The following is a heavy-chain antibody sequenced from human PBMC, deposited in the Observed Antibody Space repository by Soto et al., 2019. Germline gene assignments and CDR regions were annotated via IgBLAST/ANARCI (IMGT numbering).Heavy chain of an antibody. V-gene: IGHV4-61*08. CDR1: GGSITDSSGGSFITYY. Sequence: PSETLSLTCNISGGSITDSSGGSFITYYWNWVRQPPGKGLEWIGYIYFRGRTNYNPSLRTRLTISTDTSKNQFSLRLDSVTAADTAVYYCVRFWPPPYSDALTDYTDAFDYWGQGTLVTVS. J-gene: IGHJ4*02. CDR3: VRFWPPPYSDALTDYTDAFDY. CDR2: IYFRGRT. D-gene: IGHD3-9*01.